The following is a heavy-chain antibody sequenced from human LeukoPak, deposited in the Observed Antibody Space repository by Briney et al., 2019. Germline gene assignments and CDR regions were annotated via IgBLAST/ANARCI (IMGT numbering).Heavy chain of an antibody. CDR1: GFTVSSNY. V-gene: IGHV3-53*01. CDR2: IYSGGST. Sequence: GGSLRLSRAASGFTVSSNYMSWVPGAPGKGLEWVSVIYSGGSTYYADPVKGRFTISRDNSKNTLYLQMNSLRAEDTAVYYCARAGGTDGFDYWGQGTLVTVSS. CDR3: ARAGGTDGFDY. D-gene: IGHD5-24*01. J-gene: IGHJ4*02.